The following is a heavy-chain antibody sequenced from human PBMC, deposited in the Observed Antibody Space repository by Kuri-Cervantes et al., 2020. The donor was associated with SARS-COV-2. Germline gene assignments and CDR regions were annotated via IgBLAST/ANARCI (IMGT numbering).Heavy chain of an antibody. CDR3: ARRVTFYYYMDV. CDR2: ISSSGSTI. Sequence: LSLTCAASGFTFSDYYMSWIRQAPGKGLEWVSYISSSGSTIYYADSVKGRFTISRGNAKNSLYLQMNSLRAEDTAVYYCARRVTFYYYMDVWGKGTTVTVSS. J-gene: IGHJ6*03. CDR1: GFTFSDYY. D-gene: IGHD2/OR15-2a*01. V-gene: IGHV3-11*04.